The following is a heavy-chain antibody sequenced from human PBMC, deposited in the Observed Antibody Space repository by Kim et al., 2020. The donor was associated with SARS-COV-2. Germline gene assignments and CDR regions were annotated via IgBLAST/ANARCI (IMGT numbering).Heavy chain of an antibody. J-gene: IGHJ4*02. CDR3: AKDTGDSYGSTMIDY. D-gene: IGHD5-18*01. V-gene: IGHV3-9*01. Sequence: DSVKGRFTISRDNAKNSLYLQMNSLRAEDTALYYCAKDTGDSYGSTMIDYWGQGTLVTVSS.